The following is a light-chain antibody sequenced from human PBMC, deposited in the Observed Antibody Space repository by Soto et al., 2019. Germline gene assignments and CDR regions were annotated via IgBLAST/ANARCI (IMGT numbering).Light chain of an antibody. CDR2: DVS. Sequence: QSALTQPASVSGSPGQSITISCTGTSSDVGGYNYVSWYQHHPGKAPKLMIYDVSYRPSGVSNRFSGSKSGNTDSLTISGLQPEDEADYSCSSYTTSNTRQIVFGTGTKLTVL. CDR3: SSYTTSNTRQIV. CDR1: SSDVGGYNY. V-gene: IGLV2-14*03. J-gene: IGLJ1*01.